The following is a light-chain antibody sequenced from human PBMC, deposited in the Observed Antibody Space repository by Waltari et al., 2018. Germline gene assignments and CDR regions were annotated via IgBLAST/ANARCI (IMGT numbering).Light chain of an antibody. Sequence: DIQMTQSPSSLSASVGDRVTISCRASQNIGNFLNWYQQKPGKAPNLLIHTASSLKSGVPSRFSASGSGTDFSLTISSLQPEDFATYYCQESFNSPYTFGQGTRVEIK. CDR3: QESFNSPYT. CDR2: TAS. J-gene: IGKJ2*01. CDR1: QNIGNF. V-gene: IGKV1-39*01.